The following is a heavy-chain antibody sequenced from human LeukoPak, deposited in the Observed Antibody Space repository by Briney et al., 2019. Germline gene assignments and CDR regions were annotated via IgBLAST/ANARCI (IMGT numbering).Heavy chain of an antibody. J-gene: IGHJ4*02. CDR2: INHSGST. CDR1: GGSFSGYY. D-gene: IGHD3-16*02. V-gene: IGHV4-34*01. Sequence: PSETLSLTCAVYGGSFSGYYWSWIRQPPGKGLEWIGEINHSGSTNYNPSLKSRVTISVDTSKNQFSLKLSSVTAADTAVYYCAKEAVNSYFDYWGQGTLVTVSS. CDR3: AKEAVNSYFDY.